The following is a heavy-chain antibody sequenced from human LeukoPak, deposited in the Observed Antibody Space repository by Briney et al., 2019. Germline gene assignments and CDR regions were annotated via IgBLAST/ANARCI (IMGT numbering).Heavy chain of an antibody. D-gene: IGHD1-1*01. V-gene: IGHV3-21*04. CDR3: AKATGTLGN. Sequence: TGGSLRLSCAASGFTFSNYSMNWVRQAPGKGLEWVSSISSSSSYIYYADSVKGRFTISRDNAKNSLYLQMNSLTGEDTAIYYCAKATGTLGNWGQGTLVTVSS. J-gene: IGHJ4*02. CDR1: GFTFSNYS. CDR2: ISSSSSYI.